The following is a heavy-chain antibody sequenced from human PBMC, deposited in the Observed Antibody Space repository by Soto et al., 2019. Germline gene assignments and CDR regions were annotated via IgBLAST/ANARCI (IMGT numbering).Heavy chain of an antibody. D-gene: IGHD6-13*01. J-gene: IGHJ6*02. V-gene: IGHV1-8*01. CDR1: GYTFTSYD. Sequence: ASVKVSCKASGYTFTSYDINWVRQATGQGLEWMGWMNPNRGNTGYAQKFQGRVTMTRNTSISTAYMELSSLRSEDTAVYYCARRGYSSSWYYYYYYGMDVWGQGTTVTVSS. CDR3: ARRGYSSSWYYYYYYGMDV. CDR2: MNPNRGNT.